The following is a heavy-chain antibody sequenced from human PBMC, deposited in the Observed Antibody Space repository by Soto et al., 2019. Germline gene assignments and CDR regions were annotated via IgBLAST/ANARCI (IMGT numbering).Heavy chain of an antibody. Sequence: QVQLVESGGGVVQPGGSLRLSCAASGFTFSDYAMHWVRQAPGKGLEWVAVVAYDGRSKYYADSVKGRFTISRDNSRTTVYLQMNSLRYEDTAMYYCARDDILVIPGGYYNYGMDVWGHGTTVTVSS. J-gene: IGHJ6*02. CDR3: ARDDILVIPGGYYNYGMDV. V-gene: IGHV3-30*04. CDR2: VAYDGRSK. CDR1: GFTFSDYA. D-gene: IGHD2-2*01.